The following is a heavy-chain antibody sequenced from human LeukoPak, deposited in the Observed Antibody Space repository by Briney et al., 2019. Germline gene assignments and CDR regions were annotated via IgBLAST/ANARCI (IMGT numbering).Heavy chain of an antibody. CDR2: IYTSGST. CDR1: GGSISSDY. V-gene: IGHV4-4*07. J-gene: IGHJ4*02. CDR3: ARAISAIGSYSDY. D-gene: IGHD3-3*02. Sequence: PSETLSLTCTVSGGSISSDYWSWIRQPAGKGLEWIGRIYTSGSTNYNPSLTSRVTISIDTSKNQFSLKLSSVTAADPAVYSCARAISAIGSYSDYSGQGTLVT.